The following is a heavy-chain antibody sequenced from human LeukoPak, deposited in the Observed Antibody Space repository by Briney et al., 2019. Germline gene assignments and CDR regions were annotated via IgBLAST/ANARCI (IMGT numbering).Heavy chain of an antibody. D-gene: IGHD3-22*01. CDR3: ARGRNYYDSSGYPGPMYNWFDP. CDR1: GYTFTSYA. Sequence: ASVKVSCKASGYTFTSYAMHWVRQAPGQRLEWMGWINAGNGNTKYSQKFQGRVTITADESTSTAYMELSSLRSEDTAVYYCARGRNYYDSSGYPGPMYNWFDPWGQGTLVTVSS. V-gene: IGHV1-3*01. J-gene: IGHJ5*02. CDR2: INAGNGNT.